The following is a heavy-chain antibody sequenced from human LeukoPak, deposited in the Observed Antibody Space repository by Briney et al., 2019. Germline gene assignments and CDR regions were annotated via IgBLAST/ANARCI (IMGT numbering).Heavy chain of an antibody. CDR1: GGSVSSYY. Sequence: SETLSLTCSVSGGSVSSYYWSWVRQTPGKGLEWIGYISQTETTDYGPSLKSRVTMSLDTSKNQFFLELRSVTAADTAVYYCAREVAAAGLDYWGQGTLVTVSS. J-gene: IGHJ4*02. CDR3: AREVAAAGLDY. V-gene: IGHV4-59*02. D-gene: IGHD6-13*01. CDR2: ISQTETT.